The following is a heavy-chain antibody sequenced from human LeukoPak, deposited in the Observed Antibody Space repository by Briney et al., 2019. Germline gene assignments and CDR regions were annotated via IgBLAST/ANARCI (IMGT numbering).Heavy chain of an antibody. CDR2: INPNSGGT. V-gene: IGHV1-2*02. CDR1: GYTFTGYY. D-gene: IGHD3-16*01. Sequence: ASVKVSCKASGYTFTGYYMDWVRQAPGQGLEWMGWINPNSGGTNYAQKFQGRVTMTRDTSISTACMELSRLRSDDTAVYYCARPLGSQGSYPLYNYWGQGTLVTVSS. CDR3: ARPLGSQGSYPLYNY. J-gene: IGHJ4*02.